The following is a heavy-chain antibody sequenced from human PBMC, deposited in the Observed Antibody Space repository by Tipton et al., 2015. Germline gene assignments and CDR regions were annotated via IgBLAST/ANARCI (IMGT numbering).Heavy chain of an antibody. CDR1: GGSVSTSNYY. Sequence: LRLSCTVSGGSVSTSNYYWGWIRQSPGKGLEWIGYISYSGSNHYNPSLKRRVTISLDTSKNQFSLSLNSVTAADTAVYYCARLEEDCSDNICVAFVPWGQGTLVTVSS. D-gene: IGHD2-15*01. CDR2: ISYSGSN. V-gene: IGHV4-61*01. CDR3: ARLEEDCSDNICVAFVP. J-gene: IGHJ5*02.